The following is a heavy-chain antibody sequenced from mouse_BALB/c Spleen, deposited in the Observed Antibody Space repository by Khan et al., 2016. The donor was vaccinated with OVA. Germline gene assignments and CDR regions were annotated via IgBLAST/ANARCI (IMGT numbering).Heavy chain of an antibody. D-gene: IGHD1-1*02. CDR3: AKKRNGYFDY. V-gene: IGHV2-2*03. CDR1: GFSLTNYG. CDR2: IWSGGIT. J-gene: IGHJ2*01. Sequence: QVQLKESGPGLVQPSQSLSITCTVSGFSLTNYGVHWVRQSPGKGLEWLGVIWSGGITDYNDHFISRLSISKDISKSHVFFKMNSLQSNDTAIYYCAKKRNGYFDYWGQGTTLTVSS.